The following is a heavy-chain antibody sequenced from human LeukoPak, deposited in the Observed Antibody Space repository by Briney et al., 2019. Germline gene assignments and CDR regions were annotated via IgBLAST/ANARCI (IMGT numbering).Heavy chain of an antibody. CDR2: IYTSGST. J-gene: IGHJ4*02. Sequence: SETLSLTCTVSGVSISSYYWSWLRQPAGKGLEWLGRIYTSGSTNYNPSLKSRVTMSVDTSKNQFSLKLSSVTAADTAVYYCARTSSGNDPDYWGQGTLVTVSS. CDR1: GVSISSYY. V-gene: IGHV4-4*07. D-gene: IGHD3-10*01. CDR3: ARTSSGNDPDY.